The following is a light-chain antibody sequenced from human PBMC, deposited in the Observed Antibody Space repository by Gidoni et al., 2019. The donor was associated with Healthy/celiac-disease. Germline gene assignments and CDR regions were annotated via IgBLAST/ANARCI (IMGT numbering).Light chain of an antibody. CDR2: QDS. J-gene: IGLJ2*01. Sequence: SYELTQPLSVSVSPGQTASITCSGANLGDKYACWYQQKPGQSPVLVIYQDSKRPSGLPERFSGSTSGNTATLTISGTQAMDEADYYCQAWDSSTVVFGGGTKLTVL. V-gene: IGLV3-1*01. CDR1: NLGDKY. CDR3: QAWDSSTVV.